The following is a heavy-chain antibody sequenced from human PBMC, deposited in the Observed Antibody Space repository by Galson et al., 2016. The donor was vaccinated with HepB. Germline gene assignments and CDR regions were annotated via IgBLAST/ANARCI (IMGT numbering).Heavy chain of an antibody. CDR3: ARDTYRGMFDP. D-gene: IGHD3-16*01. CDR2: IHAGNGTT. CDR1: GYTFTNFA. Sequence: SVKVSCKASGYTFTNFAMHWVRQAPGQRLVWMGGIHAGNGTTKYSQNLQGRVTITRDTAVRTGYMELSSLRSEDTAVYYCARDTYRGMFDPWGQGTLVTVSS. J-gene: IGHJ5*02. V-gene: IGHV1-3*01.